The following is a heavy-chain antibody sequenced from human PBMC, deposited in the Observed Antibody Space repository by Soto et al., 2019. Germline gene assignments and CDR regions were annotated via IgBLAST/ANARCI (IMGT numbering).Heavy chain of an antibody. D-gene: IGHD6-19*01. J-gene: IGHJ4*02. CDR1: GGSFSGYY. CDR3: AKEGTSGLYYFDY. V-gene: IGHV4-34*01. CDR2: INHSGST. Sequence: SETLSLTCAVYGGSFSGYYWSWICQPPGKGLEWIGEINHSGSTNYNPSLKSRVTISRDNSKNTLYLQMNSLRAGDLAIYYCAKEGTSGLYYFDYWGQGTLVTVSS.